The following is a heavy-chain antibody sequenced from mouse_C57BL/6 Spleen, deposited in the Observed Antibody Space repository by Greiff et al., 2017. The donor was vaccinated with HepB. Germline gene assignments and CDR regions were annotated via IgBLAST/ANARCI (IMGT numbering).Heavy chain of an antibody. CDR1: GFTFSSYA. Sequence: EVKVEESGEGLVKPGGSLKLSCAASGFTFSSYAMSWVRQTPEKRLEWVAYISSGGDYIYYADTVKGRFTISRDNARNTLYLQMSSLKSEDTAMYYCTREPTNYAMDYWGQGTSVTVSS. CDR3: TREPTNYAMDY. D-gene: IGHD6-5*01. V-gene: IGHV5-9-1*02. CDR2: ISSGGDYI. J-gene: IGHJ4*01.